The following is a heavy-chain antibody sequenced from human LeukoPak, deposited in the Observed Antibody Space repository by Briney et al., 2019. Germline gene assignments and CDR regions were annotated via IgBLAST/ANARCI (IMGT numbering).Heavy chain of an antibody. D-gene: IGHD3-22*01. CDR2: INPNSGGT. Sequence: ASVKVSCKASGYTFTGYYMHWVRQAPGQGLEWMGWINPNSGGTNYAQKFQGRVTMTRDTSISTAYMELSRLRSDDTAVYYCARDYYDSSGYYFDYWGQGTLVTVSA. V-gene: IGHV1-2*02. CDR3: ARDYYDSSGYYFDY. CDR1: GYTFTGYY. J-gene: IGHJ4*02.